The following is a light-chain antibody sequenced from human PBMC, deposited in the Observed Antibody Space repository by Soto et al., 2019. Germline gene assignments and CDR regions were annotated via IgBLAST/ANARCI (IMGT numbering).Light chain of an antibody. CDR1: QTVNNNY. CDR3: QQYGGSAPWT. V-gene: IGKV3-20*01. Sequence: EIVLTQPPGPLSVSPGDRVTLSCRASQTVNNNYLAWYQQNPGQAPRLIIYGASTPATGTPARFSGSGSGTQFTLTVSRLEPEDVAVYYCQQYGGSAPWTFGPGTKVDMK. J-gene: IGKJ1*01. CDR2: GAS.